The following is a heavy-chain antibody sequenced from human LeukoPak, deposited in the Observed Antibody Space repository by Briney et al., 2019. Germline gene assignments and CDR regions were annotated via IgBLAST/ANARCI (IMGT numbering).Heavy chain of an antibody. CDR2: IYDSGRI. CDR3: ARRWNCGRNYYKGG. D-gene: IGHD1-7*01. Sequence: SETLSLTCAVCGGSFRNYYWSWLRQPPRTGREWIGEIYDSGRIYSNPSLMSRVTVSVDTSKNQFSLRLTSVTATDTAVYYCARRWNCGRNYYKGGWGTGATVSV. J-gene: IGHJ6*03. V-gene: IGHV4-34*01. CDR1: GGSFRNYY.